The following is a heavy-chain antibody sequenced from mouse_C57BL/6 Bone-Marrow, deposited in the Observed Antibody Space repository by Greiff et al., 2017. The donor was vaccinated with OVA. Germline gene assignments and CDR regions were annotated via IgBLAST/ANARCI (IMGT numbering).Heavy chain of an antibody. D-gene: IGHD1-1*01. CDR1: GYTFTDYY. V-gene: IGHV1-84*01. J-gene: IGHJ2*01. CDR2: IYPGSGNT. Sequence: QVQLLQSGPELVKPGASVKLSCTASGYTFTDYYINWVKQRPGQGLEWIGWIYPGSGNTKYHEKFKGKATLTVDTSSSTAYMQLSSLTSEDSAVYLCARKVTTVVDAYYFDYWGQGTTLTVSS. CDR3: ARKVTTVVDAYYFDY.